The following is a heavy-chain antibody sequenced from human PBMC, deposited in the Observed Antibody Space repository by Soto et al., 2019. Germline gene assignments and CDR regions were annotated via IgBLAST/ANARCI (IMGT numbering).Heavy chain of an antibody. CDR2: TRNKANSYTT. D-gene: IGHD3-22*01. Sequence: EVQLVESGGGLVQPGGSLRLSCAASGFTFSDHYMDWVRQAPGKGLEWVGRTRNKANSYTTEYAASVKGRFTISRDDSKNSLYLQMNRLKTEDTAVDYCARVDDSSGYYLDYWGQGTLVTVSS. J-gene: IGHJ4*02. V-gene: IGHV3-72*01. CDR3: ARVDDSSGYYLDY. CDR1: GFTFSDHY.